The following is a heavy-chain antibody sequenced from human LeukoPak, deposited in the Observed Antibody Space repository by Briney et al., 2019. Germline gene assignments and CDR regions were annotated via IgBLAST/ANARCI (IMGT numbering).Heavy chain of an antibody. D-gene: IGHD2-15*01. V-gene: IGHV1-46*01. CDR3: ARGYCSGGSCYTGLDY. Sequence: GASVKVSCKASGYTFTSYYMHWVRQAHGQGLEWMGIINPSGGSTSYAQKFQGRVTMTRDTSTSTVYMELSSLRSEDTAVYYCARGYCSGGSCYTGLDYWGQGTLVTVSS. J-gene: IGHJ4*02. CDR2: INPSGGST. CDR1: GYTFTSYY.